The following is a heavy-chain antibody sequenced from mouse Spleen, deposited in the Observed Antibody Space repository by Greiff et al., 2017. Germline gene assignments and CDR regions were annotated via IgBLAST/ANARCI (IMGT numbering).Heavy chain of an antibody. D-gene: IGHD1-1*01. CDR3: ARRGYYGSSYSFAY. CDR1: GYTFTNYW. V-gene: IGHV1-63*01. CDR2: IYPGGGYT. Sequence: VQLKESGAELVRPGTSVKMSCKASGYTFTNYWIGWAKQRPGHGLEWIGDIYPGGGYTNYNEKFKGKATLTADKSSSTAYMQFSSLTSEDSAIYYCARRGYYGSSYSFAYWGQGTLVTVSA. J-gene: IGHJ3*01.